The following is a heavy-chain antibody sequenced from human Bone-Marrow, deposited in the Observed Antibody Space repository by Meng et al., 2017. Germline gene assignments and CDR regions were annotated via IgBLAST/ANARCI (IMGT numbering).Heavy chain of an antibody. CDR2: ISRSESAI. D-gene: IGHD6-19*01. CDR3: ARIWAVAGTWVQFDY. CDR1: GFTFNDYY. Sequence: WGSLRLSCAASGFTFNDYYMSWIRQAPGKGLEWVSYISRSESAIYYADSVKGRFTISRDNAKNSLFLQMNSLTAEDTAVYYCARIWAVAGTWVQFDYWGQGTLVTVSS. J-gene: IGHJ4*02. V-gene: IGHV3-11*04.